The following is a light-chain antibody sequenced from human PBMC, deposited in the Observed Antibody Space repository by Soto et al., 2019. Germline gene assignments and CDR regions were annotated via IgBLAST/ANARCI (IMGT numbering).Light chain of an antibody. CDR2: GAS. V-gene: IGKV1-5*01. CDR3: LQNSRYRT. Sequence: DIQMTQSPSTLSASVGDRVTITCRASQSISRWLAWYQQKPGEAPKLLIHGASILGSGVPSRFGGGGSWTDFTLTISRLPPDDFATYYCLQNSRYRTFGQGTKVEIK. CDR1: QSISRW. J-gene: IGKJ1*01.